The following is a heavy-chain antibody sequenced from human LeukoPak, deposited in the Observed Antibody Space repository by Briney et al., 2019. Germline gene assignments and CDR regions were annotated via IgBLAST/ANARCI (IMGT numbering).Heavy chain of an antibody. CDR1: GFTVSSNY. D-gene: IGHD6-19*01. CDR2: ISGSGGST. J-gene: IGHJ5*02. V-gene: IGHV3-23*01. CDR3: AKDVTVEEQWPNWFDP. Sequence: GGSLRLSCAASGFTVSSNYMSWVRQAPGKGLEWVSAISGSGGSTYYADSVKGRFTISRDNSKNTLYLQMNSLRAEDTAVYYCAKDVTVEEQWPNWFDPWGQGTLVTVSS.